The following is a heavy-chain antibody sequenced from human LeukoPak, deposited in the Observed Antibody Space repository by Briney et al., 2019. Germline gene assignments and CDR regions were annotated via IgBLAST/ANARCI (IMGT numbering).Heavy chain of an antibody. D-gene: IGHD3-22*01. J-gene: IGHJ4*02. CDR3: ARGYYYDSSGYFPFDY. CDR2: IYSGGST. CDR1: GFTVSSNY. Sequence: GGSLRPSCAASGFTVSSNYMSWVRQAPGKGLEWVSVIYSGGSTYYADSVKGRFTISRDNSKNTLYLQMNSLRAEDTAVYYCARGYYYDSSGYFPFDYWGQGTLVTVSS. V-gene: IGHV3-53*01.